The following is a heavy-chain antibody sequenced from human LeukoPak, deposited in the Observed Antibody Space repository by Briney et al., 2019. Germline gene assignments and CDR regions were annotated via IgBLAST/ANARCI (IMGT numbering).Heavy chain of an antibody. CDR2: IDGSGVTS. Sequence: GGSLRLSCAASGYTYSSYTMLWVRQAPGKGLEWVSAIDGSGVTSFYGDSVKARFTISRDNSKNTSYLQTNSLRAEDTALYYCAKRVAEQSTSWYIDIWGLGTMVTVSS. CDR3: AKRVAEQSTSWYIDI. CDR1: GYTYSSYT. D-gene: IGHD6-19*01. V-gene: IGHV3-23*02. J-gene: IGHJ3*02.